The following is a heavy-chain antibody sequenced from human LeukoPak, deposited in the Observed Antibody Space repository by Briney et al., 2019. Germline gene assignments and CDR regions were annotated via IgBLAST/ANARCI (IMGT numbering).Heavy chain of an antibody. CDR1: GFTFSSYW. CDR3: ARGVMRYCSGGSCAYFDY. J-gene: IGHJ4*02. D-gene: IGHD2-15*01. Sequence: GGFLRLSCAASGFTFSSYWMSWVRQAPGKGLEWVANIKHDGSEKYYVDSVKGRLTISRDNAKNSLYLQMNSLRAEDTAVYYCARGVMRYCSGGSCAYFDYWGQGTLVTVSS. CDR2: IKHDGSEK. V-gene: IGHV3-7*01.